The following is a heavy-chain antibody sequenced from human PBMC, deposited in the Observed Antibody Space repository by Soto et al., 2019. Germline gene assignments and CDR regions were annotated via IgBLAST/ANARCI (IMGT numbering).Heavy chain of an antibody. CDR1: GGSISSGSFY. Sequence: QVQLQESGPGLVKPSQPLSLTCTVSGGSISSGSFYWTWIRQHPGKGLEFIGYIYYSGDTYYNPSLRSRVIISLDNSKNQFSLRLNSVPAADTAVYYCAREWSGGRRDGNPDKYYGMDVWGQGTKVTVSS. V-gene: IGHV4-31*03. D-gene: IGHD2-15*01. CDR2: IYYSGDT. CDR3: AREWSGGRRDGNPDKYYGMDV. J-gene: IGHJ6*02.